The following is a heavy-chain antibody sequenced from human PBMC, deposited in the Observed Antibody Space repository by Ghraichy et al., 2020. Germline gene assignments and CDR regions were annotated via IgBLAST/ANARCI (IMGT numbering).Heavy chain of an antibody. D-gene: IGHD2-21*02. CDR3: ARLPGRLPKPDYWYFDL. Sequence: ASVKVSCKASGYTFTSYGISWVRQAPGQGLEWMGWISAYNGNTNYAQKLQGRVTMTTDTSTSTAYMELRSLRSDDTAVYYCARLPGRLPKPDYWYFDLWGRGTLVTVSS. J-gene: IGHJ2*01. CDR2: ISAYNGNT. V-gene: IGHV1-18*04. CDR1: GYTFTSYG.